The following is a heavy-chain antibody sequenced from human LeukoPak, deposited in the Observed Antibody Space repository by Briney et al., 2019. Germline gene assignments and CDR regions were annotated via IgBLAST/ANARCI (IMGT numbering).Heavy chain of an antibody. CDR3: AKGHYDSSGFPEPGDY. CDR1: GFTFSSYG. CDR2: IRYDGSNK. V-gene: IGHV3-30*02. J-gene: IGHJ4*02. Sequence: GGPLRLSCAASGFTFSSYGMHWVRQAPGKGLEWVAFIRYDGSNKYYADSVKGRFTISRDNSKNTLYLQMNSLRAEDTAVYYCAKGHYDSSGFPEPGDYWGQGTLVTVSS. D-gene: IGHD3-22*01.